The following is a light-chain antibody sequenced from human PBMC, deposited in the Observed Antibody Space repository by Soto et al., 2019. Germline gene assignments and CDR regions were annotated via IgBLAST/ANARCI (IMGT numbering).Light chain of an antibody. V-gene: IGLV2-14*03. CDR2: DVA. CDR3: VSYTSSTTYV. CDR1: SSDVGGSNF. J-gene: IGLJ1*01. Sequence: QSVLTQPASVSDSPGQSITISCTGTSSDVGGSNFVSWYQQHPGKPPKLIIYDVANRPSGVSNRFSGSKSGSTASLIISRLQTEDEADYYCVSYTSSTTYVFGTGTMVTVL.